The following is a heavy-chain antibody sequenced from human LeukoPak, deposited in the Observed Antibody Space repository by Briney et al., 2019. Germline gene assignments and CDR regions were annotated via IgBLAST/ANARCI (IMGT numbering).Heavy chain of an antibody. D-gene: IGHD3-3*01. J-gene: IGHJ3*02. Sequence: SGTLSLTCTVSGGSISSGSYYWSWIRQPAGKGLEWIGRIYTSGSTNYNPSLKSRVTISVDTSKNQFSLKLSSVTAADTAVYYCARDERYDFWSGYYNAFDIWGQGTMVTVSS. CDR2: IYTSGST. V-gene: IGHV4-61*02. CDR3: ARDERYDFWSGYYNAFDI. CDR1: GGSISSGSYY.